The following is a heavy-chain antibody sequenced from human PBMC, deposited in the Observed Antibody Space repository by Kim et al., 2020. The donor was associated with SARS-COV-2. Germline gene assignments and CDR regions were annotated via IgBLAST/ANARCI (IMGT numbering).Heavy chain of an antibody. J-gene: IGHJ4*02. Sequence: GGSLRLSCAASGFTFDDYAMHWVRQTPGKGLEWVSGISWSSASIGYADSVKGRFTISRDNAKNSLYLQMNSLRPDDTALYYCATDAYSSAWYHIDYWGQRIPVTASA. CDR2: ISWSSASI. D-gene: IGHD6-19*01. CDR3: ATDAYSSAWYHIDY. CDR1: GFTFDDYA. V-gene: IGHV3-9*01.